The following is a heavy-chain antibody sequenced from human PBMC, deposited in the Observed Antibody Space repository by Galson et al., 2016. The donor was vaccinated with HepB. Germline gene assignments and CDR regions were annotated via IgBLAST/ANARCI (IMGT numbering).Heavy chain of an antibody. CDR1: GFSFSSDA. CDR3: AFRTFYY. V-gene: IGHV3-23*01. D-gene: IGHD2/OR15-2a*01. CDR2: ITNSGEKT. Sequence: SLRLSCAASGFSFSSDAMSWVRQAPGKGLEWVSTITNSGEKTYYADSVKGRFTVSRDNSKKTLYLQMDSLRAEDTAMYYCAFRTFYYWGQGTMVTVSS. J-gene: IGHJ4*02.